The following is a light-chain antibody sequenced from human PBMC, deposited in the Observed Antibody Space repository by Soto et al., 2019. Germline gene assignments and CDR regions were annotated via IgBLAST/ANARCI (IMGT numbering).Light chain of an antibody. CDR2: DVS. CDR3: SSYTSSNNVV. CDR1: SSDVGGYNY. Sequence: QSALTQPASVSGSPGQSITISCTGTSSDVGGYNYVSWYQQLPGKAPKFMIYDVSNRPSGVSNRFSGSKSGNTASLTISGLQAEDEADYYCSSYTSSNNVVFGGGTKLTVL. J-gene: IGLJ2*01. V-gene: IGLV2-14*01.